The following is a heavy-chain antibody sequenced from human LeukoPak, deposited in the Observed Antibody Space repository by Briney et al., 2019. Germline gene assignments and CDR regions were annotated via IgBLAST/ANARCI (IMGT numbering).Heavy chain of an antibody. D-gene: IGHD7-27*01. CDR3: ARDQAGDTYYYYGMDV. J-gene: IGHJ6*02. CDR2: ISSSSSTI. CDR1: GFTFSSYW. V-gene: IGHV3-48*04. Sequence: GGSLRLSCAASGFTFSSYWMSWVRQAPGKGLEWVSYISSSSSTIYYADSVKGRFTISRDNAKNSLYLQMNSLRAEDTAVYYCARDQAGDTYYYYGMDVWGQGTTVTVSS.